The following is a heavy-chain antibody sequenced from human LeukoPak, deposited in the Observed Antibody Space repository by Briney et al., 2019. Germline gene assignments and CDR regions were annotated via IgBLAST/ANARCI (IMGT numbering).Heavy chain of an antibody. Sequence: GGSLRLSCAASGFTFSNYWMSWVRQAPGKGLEWVANIQQDGGQKYYVDSVKGRFTISRDNAKNSLYLQMNSLRAEDTAVYYCASSAGIVVVPSDFDYWGQGTLVTVSS. D-gene: IGHD2-21*01. CDR2: IQQDGGQK. J-gene: IGHJ4*02. CDR1: GFTFSNYW. CDR3: ASSAGIVVVPSDFDY. V-gene: IGHV3-7*05.